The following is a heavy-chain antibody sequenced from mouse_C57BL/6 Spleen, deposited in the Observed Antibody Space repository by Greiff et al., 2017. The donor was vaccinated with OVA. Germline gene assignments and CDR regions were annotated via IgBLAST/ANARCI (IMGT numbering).Heavy chain of an antibody. CDR2: ISSGGGYI. CDR3: TRVRTELGRNYAMDY. V-gene: IGHV5-9-1*02. CDR1: GFTFSSYA. D-gene: IGHD4-1*01. Sequence: EVMLVESGEGLVKPGGSLKLSCAASGFTFSSYAMSWVRQTPEKRLEWVAYISSGGGYIYYADTVKGRFTISRDNARNTLYLQMSSLKSEDTAMYYCTRVRTELGRNYAMDYWGQGTSVTVSS. J-gene: IGHJ4*01.